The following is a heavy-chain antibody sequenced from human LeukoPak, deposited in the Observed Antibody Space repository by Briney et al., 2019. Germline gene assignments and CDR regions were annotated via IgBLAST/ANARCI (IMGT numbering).Heavy chain of an antibody. V-gene: IGHV1-69*13. CDR3: ARQLKARPSVVVPAATLGY. D-gene: IGHD2-2*01. CDR2: IIPIFGTA. J-gene: IGHJ4*02. CDR1: GGTFSSYA. Sequence: GASVKVSCKASGGTFSSYAISWVRQAPGQGLEWMGGIIPIFGTANYAQKFQGRVTITADEYTSTAYMELSSLRSEDTAVYYCARQLKARPSVVVPAATLGYWGQGTLVTVSS.